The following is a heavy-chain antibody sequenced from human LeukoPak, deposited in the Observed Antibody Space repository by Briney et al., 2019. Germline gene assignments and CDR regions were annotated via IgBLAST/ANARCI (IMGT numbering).Heavy chain of an antibody. CDR3: ARVGEQQLVGG. CDR1: GGSISSGGYY. V-gene: IGHV4-30-2*01. Sequence: SQTLSLTCTVSGGSISSGGYYWSWIRQPPGKGLEWIGYIYHSGSTYYNPSLKSRVTISVDRSKNQFSLKLSSVTAADTAVYYCARVGEQQLVGGWGQGTLVTVSS. CDR2: IYHSGST. D-gene: IGHD6-13*01. J-gene: IGHJ4*02.